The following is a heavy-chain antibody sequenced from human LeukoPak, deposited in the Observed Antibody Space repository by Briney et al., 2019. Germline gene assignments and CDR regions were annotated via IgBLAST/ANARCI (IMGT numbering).Heavy chain of an antibody. Sequence: AASVKVSCKASGYTFTSYGIRWVRQAPGQGLEWMGWISAYNGNTNYAQKLQGRVTMTTDTSTSTAYMELRSLRSDDTAVYYCARDLGTYYYDGSGLIWGQGTLVTVSS. V-gene: IGHV1-18*01. CDR3: ARDLGTYYYDGSGLI. CDR2: ISAYNGNT. D-gene: IGHD3-22*01. J-gene: IGHJ4*02. CDR1: GYTFTSYG.